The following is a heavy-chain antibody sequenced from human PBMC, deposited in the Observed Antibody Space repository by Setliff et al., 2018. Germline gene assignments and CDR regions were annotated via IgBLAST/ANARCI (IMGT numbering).Heavy chain of an antibody. CDR2: IFYSGRT. CDR1: GASITNINYY. Sequence: PSETLSLTCTVSGASITNINYYWGLIRQPPGKGLEWIGSIFYSGRTFYNPSLKSRVTISVDTSKDQFSLTLSSVTAADTAVYYCARDRTYYASGTPGPTNGNWFDPWGQGTLVTVSS. CDR3: ARDRTYYASGTPGPTNGNWFDP. J-gene: IGHJ5*02. D-gene: IGHD3-10*01. V-gene: IGHV4-39*02.